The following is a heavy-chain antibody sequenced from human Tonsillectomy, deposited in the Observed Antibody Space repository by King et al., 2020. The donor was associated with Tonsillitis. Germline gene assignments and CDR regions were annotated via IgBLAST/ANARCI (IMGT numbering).Heavy chain of an antibody. CDR2: IYYSGST. D-gene: IGHD4-17*01. CDR1: GGSISSSSYY. Sequence: LQLQESGPGLVKPSETLSLTCTVSGGSISSSSYYWGWIRQPPGKGLEWIGSIYYSGSTYYNPSLKSRVTISVDTSKNQFSLKLSSVTAAATAVYYCARLTTVTTSFDYWGQGTLVTVSS. CDR3: ARLTTVTTSFDY. V-gene: IGHV4-39*07. J-gene: IGHJ4*02.